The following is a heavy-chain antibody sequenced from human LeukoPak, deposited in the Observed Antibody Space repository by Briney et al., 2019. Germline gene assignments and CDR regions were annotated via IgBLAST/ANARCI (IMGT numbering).Heavy chain of an antibody. CDR1: GGSISSSSYY. CDR3: ARYRRAMVTKGFDY. CDR2: IYYSGST. V-gene: IGHV4-39*07. Sequence: PSETLSLTCTVSGGSISSSSYYWGWIRQPPGKGLEWIGSIYYSGSTYYNPSLKSRVTISVDTSKNQFSLKLSSVTAADTAVYYCARYRRAMVTKGFDYWGQGTLVTVSS. D-gene: IGHD5-18*01. J-gene: IGHJ4*02.